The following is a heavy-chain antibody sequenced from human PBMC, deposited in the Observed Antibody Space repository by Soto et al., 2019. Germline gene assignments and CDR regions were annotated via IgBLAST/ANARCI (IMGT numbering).Heavy chain of an antibody. J-gene: IGHJ1*01. CDR2: VYYSRGA. V-gene: IGHV4-59*01. CDR3: GRDHGSCPTT. CDR1: GGAITSDF. Sequence: PSETLSLTSNVSGGAITSDFWSWIRRPPGKGLEWFGYVYYSRGAHSNASLKPRVTISIATAKTECSLTLASATAADTGVYYCGRDHGSCPTTWGQGILVTVSS. D-gene: IGHD6-19*01.